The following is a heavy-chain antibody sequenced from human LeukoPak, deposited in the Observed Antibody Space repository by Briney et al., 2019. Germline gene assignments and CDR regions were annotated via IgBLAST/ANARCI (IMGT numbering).Heavy chain of an antibody. V-gene: IGHV3-23*01. CDR3: AKGGLLGYCSSTSCYPTYYYYYYMDV. J-gene: IGHJ6*03. D-gene: IGHD2-2*01. Sequence: GGSLRLSCAASGFTFSSYAMSWVRQAPGKGLEWVSAISGSGGSTYYADSVKGRFTISRDNSKNTLYLQMNSLRAEDTAVYYCAKGGLLGYCSSTSCYPTYYYYYYMDVWGKGTTVTVSS. CDR2: ISGSGGST. CDR1: GFTFSSYA.